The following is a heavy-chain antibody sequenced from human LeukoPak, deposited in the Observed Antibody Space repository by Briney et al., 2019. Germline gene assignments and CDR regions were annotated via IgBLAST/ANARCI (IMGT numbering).Heavy chain of an antibody. CDR3: AREKMLDCSSTSCFGNAFDI. D-gene: IGHD2-2*01. J-gene: IGHJ3*02. Sequence: PGGSLRLSCAASGFTVSSNYMTWVRQAPGKGLEWVSVIYSGGSTYYADSVKGRFTISRDNSKNTLYLQMNSLRAEDTAVYYCAREKMLDCSSTSCFGNAFDIWGQGTMVTVSS. V-gene: IGHV3-53*01. CDR2: IYSGGST. CDR1: GFTVSSNY.